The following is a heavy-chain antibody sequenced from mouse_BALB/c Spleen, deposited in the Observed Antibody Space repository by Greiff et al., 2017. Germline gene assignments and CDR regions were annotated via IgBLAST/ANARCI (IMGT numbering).Heavy chain of an antibody. Sequence: EVMLVESGGGLVQPGGSRKLSCAASGFTFSSFGMHWVRQAPEKGLEWVAYISSGSSTIYYADTVKGRFTISRDNPKNTLFLQMTSLRSEDTAMYNCVRAHYKDNGGGFDYWGQGTTLTVSS. CDR3: VRAHYKDNGGGFDY. CDR1: GFTFSSFG. D-gene: IGHD2-12*01. V-gene: IGHV5-17*02. CDR2: ISSGSSTI. J-gene: IGHJ2*01.